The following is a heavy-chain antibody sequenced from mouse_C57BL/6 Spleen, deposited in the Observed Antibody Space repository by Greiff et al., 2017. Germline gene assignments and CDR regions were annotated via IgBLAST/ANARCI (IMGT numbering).Heavy chain of an antibody. Sequence: VQLQPPGPELVKPGASVKLSCKASGYSFTSYWMHWVKPRPGQGLAWIGIITPSNGGTNYNAKFKSQATLTVDKTYSTADMRLSRLTSEDSAVYYWARGGTTVVAPYAMDYWGQGTSGTVAS. D-gene: IGHD1-1*01. CDR3: ARGGTTVVAPYAMDY. V-gene: IGHV1-53*01. CDR2: ITPSNGGT. CDR1: GYSFTSYW. J-gene: IGHJ4*01.